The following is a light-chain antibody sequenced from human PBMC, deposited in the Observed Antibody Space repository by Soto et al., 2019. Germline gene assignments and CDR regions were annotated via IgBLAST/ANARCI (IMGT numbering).Light chain of an antibody. V-gene: IGLV2-23*01. J-gene: IGLJ1*01. CDR3: SSYAGSSPS. Sequence: QSALTQPASVSGSPGQSITISCTGTSSDVGSYNLVSWYQQHPGKAPKLMIYEGSKRPSGVSNRFSGSKSGNTASLTISGLQAEDEADYYCSSYAGSSPSFGTGTKVTVL. CDR1: SSDVGSYNL. CDR2: EGS.